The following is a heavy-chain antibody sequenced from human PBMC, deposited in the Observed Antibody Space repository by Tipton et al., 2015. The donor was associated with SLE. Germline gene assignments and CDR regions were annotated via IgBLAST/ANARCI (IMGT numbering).Heavy chain of an antibody. J-gene: IGHJ4*02. D-gene: IGHD2-8*01. CDR3: AKLGYCTDDICYTGIDH. V-gene: IGHV4-59*08. CDR1: GDSISSKY. CDR2: IYYSGATTT. Sequence: PGLVKPSETLSLTCTISGDSISSKYWSWIRQPPGKGLEWVGFIYYSGATTTNYNPSLERRLTISIDTSRNQFSLELRSVTAADTAVYYCAKLGYCTDDICYTGIDHWGQGTPVTVSS.